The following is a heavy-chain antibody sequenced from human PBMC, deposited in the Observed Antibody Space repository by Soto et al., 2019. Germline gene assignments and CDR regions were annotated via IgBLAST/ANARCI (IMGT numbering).Heavy chain of an antibody. CDR1: GLTFSDYY. V-gene: IGHV3-11*01. D-gene: IGHD3-22*01. J-gene: IGHJ6*01. Sequence: GGSLRLSCAASGLTFSDYYMIWIRQAPGKGLEWVSYISSSGNSIYYADSVKGRFTISRDSAKNSLYLQMNSLRAEDTAVYYCARDYSDSSGFFGDYYGMDVWGQGTTVTVSS. CDR3: ARDYSDSSGFFGDYYGMDV. CDR2: ISSSGNSI.